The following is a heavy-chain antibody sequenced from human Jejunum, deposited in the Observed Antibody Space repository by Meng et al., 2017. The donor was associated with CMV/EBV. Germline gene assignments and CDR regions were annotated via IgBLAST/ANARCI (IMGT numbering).Heavy chain of an antibody. CDR2: MNPSSGDT. Sequence: ISHDINWVREATGQGLEWMGWMNPSSGDTRFAQKFQDRVTFTRNTSITTAYMELSSLRSEDTAVYYCARGNYDYWSGYSNYFDSWGQGTLVTVSS. V-gene: IGHV1-8*03. CDR1: ISHD. D-gene: IGHD3-3*01. J-gene: IGHJ4*02. CDR3: ARGNYDYWSGYSNYFDS.